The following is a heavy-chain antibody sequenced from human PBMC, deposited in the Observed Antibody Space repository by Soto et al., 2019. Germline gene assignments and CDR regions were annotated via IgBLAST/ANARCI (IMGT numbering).Heavy chain of an antibody. CDR1: GGSISSYY. D-gene: IGHD3-10*01. V-gene: IGHV4-59*01. CDR3: ARDIVGTKHWFGEFYPEAPAYYMDV. J-gene: IGHJ6*03. CDR2: IYYSGST. Sequence: SETLSLTCTVSGGSISSYYWSWIRQPPGKGLEWIGYIYYSGSTNYNPSLKSRVTISVDTSKNQFSLKLSSVTAADTAVYYCARDIVGTKHWFGEFYPEAPAYYMDVWGKGTTVTVSS.